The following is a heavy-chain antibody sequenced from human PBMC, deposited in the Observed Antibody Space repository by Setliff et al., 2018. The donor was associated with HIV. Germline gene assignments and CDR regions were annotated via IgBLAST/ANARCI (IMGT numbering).Heavy chain of an antibody. CDR2: INHSGST. Sequence: PSETLSLTCAVYGGSFSGYYWSWIRQPPGKGLEWIGEINHSGSTNHNPSLKSRVTISVDTSKNQFSLKLSSVTAADTAVYYCARDIHSSHGHWFFDLWGRGTLVTVSS. CDR1: GGSFSGYY. V-gene: IGHV4-34*01. D-gene: IGHD6-13*01. CDR3: ARDIHSSHGHWFFDL. J-gene: IGHJ2*01.